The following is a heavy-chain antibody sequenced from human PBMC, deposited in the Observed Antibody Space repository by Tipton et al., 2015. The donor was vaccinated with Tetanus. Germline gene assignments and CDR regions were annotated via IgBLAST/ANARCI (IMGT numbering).Heavy chain of an antibody. J-gene: IGHJ6*03. V-gene: IGHV4-31*03. D-gene: IGHD3/OR15-3a*01. CDR1: GGPISSGGFY. Sequence: TLSLTCTVSGGPISSGGFYWSWIRQHPGKGLEWIGYILYTGSTYTTPSLKSRVTISVDTSKNLFSLNLTSVTAADTAVYYCARDRGEDWTNFYYMDVWGKGATVTVSS. CDR3: ARDRGEDWTNFYYMDV. CDR2: ILYTGST.